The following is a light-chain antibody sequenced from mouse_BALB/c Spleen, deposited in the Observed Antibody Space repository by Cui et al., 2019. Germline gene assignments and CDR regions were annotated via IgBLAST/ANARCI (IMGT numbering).Light chain of an antibody. CDR3: QHFWSTPFT. CDR1: GNMRNY. V-gene: IGKV12-41*01. Sequence: DIQMTQSPASLSASVGETLTITCVTSGNMRNYFACYQQKQGEAPQLLVYNAKTLTDGVPSRFSGSGSGTQYSLKINSLQPEDFGSYYCQHFWSTPFTFGSGTKLEIK. J-gene: IGKJ4*01. CDR2: NAK.